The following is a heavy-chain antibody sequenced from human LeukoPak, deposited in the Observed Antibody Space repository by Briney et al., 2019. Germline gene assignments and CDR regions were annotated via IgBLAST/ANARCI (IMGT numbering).Heavy chain of an antibody. J-gene: IGHJ3*02. CDR2: IYSGGST. CDR1: EFSVGSNY. CDR3: AKGPRGDAFDI. Sequence: GGSLRLSCAAPEFSVGSNYMTWVRQAPGKGLEWVSLIYSGGSTYYADSVKGRSTISRDNSKNTLYLQMNSLRAEDTAVYYCAKGPRGDAFDIWGQGTMVTVSS. V-gene: IGHV3-66*01. D-gene: IGHD3-10*01.